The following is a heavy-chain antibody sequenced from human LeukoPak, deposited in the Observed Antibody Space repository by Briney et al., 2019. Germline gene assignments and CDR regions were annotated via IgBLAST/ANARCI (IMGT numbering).Heavy chain of an antibody. CDR1: GGSISSYY. CDR3: GGGGVFCGGGSCSPRYKYFKH. J-gene: IGHJ1*01. Sequence: SETLSLTCTVSGGSISSYYWSWIRQPPGKGLEWIGYIYYSGSTNYNPSLKSRVTISVDTSKNQFSLKLSSVTAADTAVYYCGGGGVFCGGGSCSPRYKYFKHGGRGPLVTVSS. CDR2: IYYSGST. D-gene: IGHD2-15*01. V-gene: IGHV4-59*08.